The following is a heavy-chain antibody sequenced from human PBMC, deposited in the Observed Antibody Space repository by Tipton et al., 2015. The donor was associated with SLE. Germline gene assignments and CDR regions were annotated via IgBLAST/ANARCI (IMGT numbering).Heavy chain of an antibody. J-gene: IGHJ3*02. D-gene: IGHD2-15*01. CDR1: GFTVNGDY. Sequence: SLRLSCAGSGFTVNGDYMTWVRQAPGKGLEWVSVIYSATSIYYADSVKGRFTISRHNSKNTLYLQMNSLRAEDTAVYYCARARDAGGAFDIWGQGTMVTVSS. CDR2: IYSATSI. V-gene: IGHV3-53*04. CDR3: ARARDAGGAFDI.